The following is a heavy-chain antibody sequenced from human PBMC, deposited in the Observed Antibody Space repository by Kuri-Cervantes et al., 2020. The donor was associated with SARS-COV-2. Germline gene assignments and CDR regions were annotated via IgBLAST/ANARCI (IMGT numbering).Heavy chain of an antibody. J-gene: IGHJ4*02. Sequence: GGSLRLSCAASGFTFSSYAMHWVRQAPGKGLEWVAVISYDGSNKYYADSVKGRFTISRDNSKNTLYLQMNSLRAEDTAVYYCARLTVTTAIDEDYWGQGTLVTVSS. CDR1: GFTFSSYA. CDR2: ISYDGSNK. D-gene: IGHD4-11*01. CDR3: ARLTVTTAIDEDY. V-gene: IGHV3-30-3*01.